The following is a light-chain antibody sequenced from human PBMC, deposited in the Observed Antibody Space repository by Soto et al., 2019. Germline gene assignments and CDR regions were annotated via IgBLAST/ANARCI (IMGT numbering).Light chain of an antibody. CDR2: DAS. CDR3: QQRSNWPALT. CDR1: QSVSSY. J-gene: IGKJ1*01. Sequence: EIVLTQSPGTLSLSPGERAILSYRASQSVSSYLAWYQQKPGQAPRLLIYDASNRATGIPARFSGSGSGTDFTLTISSLEPEDFAVYYCQQRSNWPALTFGQGTKVDIK. V-gene: IGKV3-11*01.